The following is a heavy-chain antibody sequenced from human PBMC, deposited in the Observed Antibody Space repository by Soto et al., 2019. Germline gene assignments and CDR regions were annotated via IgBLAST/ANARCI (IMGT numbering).Heavy chain of an antibody. J-gene: IGHJ2*01. Sequence: QVQLVQSGAEVKKPGASVKVSCKASGYTFTSYGISWVRQAPGQGLEWMGWISAYNGNTNYAQKLQGRVTMTTDTSTSTANMERRSLRSDDTAVYYCARVGLGLVGYWYFDLWGRGTLVTVSS. V-gene: IGHV1-18*01. D-gene: IGHD6-6*01. CDR3: ARVGLGLVGYWYFDL. CDR2: ISAYNGNT. CDR1: GYTFTSYG.